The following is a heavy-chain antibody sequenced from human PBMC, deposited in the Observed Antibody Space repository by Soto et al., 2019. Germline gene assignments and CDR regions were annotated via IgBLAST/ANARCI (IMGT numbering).Heavy chain of an antibody. J-gene: IGHJ4*02. CDR3: ARADDFWSGYQIDY. D-gene: IGHD3-3*01. Sequence: GASVKVSCKASGFTFTSSAVQWVRQARGQRLEWIGWIVVGSGNTNYAQKFQERVTITRDMSTSTAYMELRSLRSDDTAVYYCARADDFWSGYQIDYWGQGTLVTVSS. V-gene: IGHV1-58*01. CDR2: IVVGSGNT. CDR1: GFTFTSSA.